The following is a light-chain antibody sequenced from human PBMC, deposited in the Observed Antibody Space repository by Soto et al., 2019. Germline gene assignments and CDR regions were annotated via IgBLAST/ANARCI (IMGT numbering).Light chain of an antibody. CDR1: SSDVGGYNS. CDR2: DVS. Sequence: QSVRTQPASVSGSPGLSIAISCTGTSSDVGGYNSVSWYQQHPGKAPKLMIYDVSNRPSGVSNRFSGSKSGNTASLTISGLQAEDEGDYYCSSYTTGGSYVFGTGTKLTVL. J-gene: IGLJ1*01. CDR3: SSYTTGGSYV. V-gene: IGLV2-14*01.